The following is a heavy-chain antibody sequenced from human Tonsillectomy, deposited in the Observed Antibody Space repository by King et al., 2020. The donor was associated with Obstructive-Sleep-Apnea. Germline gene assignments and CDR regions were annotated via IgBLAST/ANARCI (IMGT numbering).Heavy chain of an antibody. CDR3: AKRQLVPGYFDY. Sequence: VQLVESGGGLIQPGGSMRLSCAASGFTFSTFAMTWVRQATGKGLEWVSGITASGGGTFYADSVKGRFTISRDNSKNTLYLLMNSLRADDTAVYFCAKRQLVPGYFDYWGQGTPVTVSS. CDR1: GFTFSTFA. V-gene: IGHV3-23*04. CDR2: ITASGGGT. D-gene: IGHD6-6*01. J-gene: IGHJ4*02.